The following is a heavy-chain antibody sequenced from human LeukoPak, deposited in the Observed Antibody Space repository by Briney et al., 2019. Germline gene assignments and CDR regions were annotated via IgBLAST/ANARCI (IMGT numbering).Heavy chain of an antibody. CDR3: ARASDNDY. J-gene: IGHJ4*02. V-gene: IGHV3-21*01. CDR2: ISSSSSYI. CDR1: GFTFSSYA. D-gene: IGHD1-14*01. Sequence: PGASLRLSCAASGFTFSSYAMSWVRQAPGKGLEWVSSISSSSSYIYYADSVKGRFTISRDNAKNSLYLQMNSLRAEDTAVYYCARASDNDYWGQGTLVTVSS.